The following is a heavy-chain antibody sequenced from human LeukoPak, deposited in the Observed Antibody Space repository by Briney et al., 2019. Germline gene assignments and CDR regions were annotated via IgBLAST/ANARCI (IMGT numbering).Heavy chain of an antibody. Sequence: GGSLRLSCAASGFTFSRYWMHWVRQAPGKGPEWVSRINSDGSSTTYADSVKGRFTISRDNAKNTLNLQMNSLRAEDTAVYFCARPYNDILNGRYFYYYDMGVWGQGTTVTVSS. CDR1: GFTFSRYW. CDR3: ARPYNDILNGRYFYYYDMGV. V-gene: IGHV3-74*01. D-gene: IGHD3-9*01. CDR2: INSDGSST. J-gene: IGHJ6*02.